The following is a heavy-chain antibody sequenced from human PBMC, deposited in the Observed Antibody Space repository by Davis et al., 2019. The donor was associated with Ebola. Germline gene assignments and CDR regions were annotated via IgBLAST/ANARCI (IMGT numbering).Heavy chain of an antibody. D-gene: IGHD6-19*01. CDR3: AKGSVAVALFDY. CDR1: GFTFSSYA. Sequence: GGSLRLSRAASGFTFSSYAMSWVRQAPGKGLEWVSAISGSAGNTYYADFVKGRFTISRDNSMNTLYLQMNSLRAEDTAVYYCAKGSVAVALFDYWGQGTLVTVSS. J-gene: IGHJ4*02. CDR2: ISGSAGNT. V-gene: IGHV3-23*01.